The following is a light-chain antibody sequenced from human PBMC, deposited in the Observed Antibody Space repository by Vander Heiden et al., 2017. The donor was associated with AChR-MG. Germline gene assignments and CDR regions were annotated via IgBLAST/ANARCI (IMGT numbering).Light chain of an antibody. CDR1: NIGRKS. Sequence: SYVLTQPPSVSVAPGMTARITCGGNNIGRKSVHWYQQRPGQAPVVVIYNDSDRPSGIPERFSGSNSGNTATLTISRVGVGDEADYYCQVWDSSSDVIFGGGTKLTVL. CDR2: NDS. J-gene: IGLJ2*01. V-gene: IGLV3-21*04. CDR3: QVWDSSSDVI.